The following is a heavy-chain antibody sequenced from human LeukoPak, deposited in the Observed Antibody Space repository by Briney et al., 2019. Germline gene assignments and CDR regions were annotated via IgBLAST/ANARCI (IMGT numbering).Heavy chain of an antibody. J-gene: IGHJ4*02. CDR3: ARGVREYYDSSGFDY. Sequence: WASVKVSCKASGYTFTSYGISWVRQAPGQGLEWMGSISAYNGNTNYAQKLQGRVTMTTDTSTSTAYMELRSLRSDDTAVYYCARGVREYYDSSGFDYWGQGTLVTVSS. CDR2: ISAYNGNT. CDR1: GYTFTSYG. V-gene: IGHV1-18*01. D-gene: IGHD3-22*01.